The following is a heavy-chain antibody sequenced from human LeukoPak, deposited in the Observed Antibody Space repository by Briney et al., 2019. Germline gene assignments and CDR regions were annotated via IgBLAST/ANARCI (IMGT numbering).Heavy chain of an antibody. D-gene: IGHD3-22*01. J-gene: IGHJ4*02. CDR1: GFTLSRHP. Sequence: GGSLRLSCAASGFTLSRHPIFWVRQAPGKGLEWVAVISHDGGNKYYTDSVKGRFTISRDNSKNTLYLQMNSLRAEDTAVYYCAKGAFGIVVVSFDYWGQGTLVTVSS. V-gene: IGHV3-30*04. CDR3: AKGAFGIVVVSFDY. CDR2: ISHDGGNK.